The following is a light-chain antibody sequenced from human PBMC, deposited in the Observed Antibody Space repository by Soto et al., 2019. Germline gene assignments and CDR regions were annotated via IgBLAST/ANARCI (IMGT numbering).Light chain of an antibody. CDR2: GAS. CDR3: LQHNSFPRT. Sequence: DIQMTQSPSSLSASVGDRVTITCRASQGIRIDLGWFQQRPGKAPKRLIYGASSLQSGVPSRFSGSGSGTEFTLTINNLQPEDFATYYCLQHNSFPRTFGQGTKVDIK. CDR1: QGIRID. J-gene: IGKJ1*01. V-gene: IGKV1-17*02.